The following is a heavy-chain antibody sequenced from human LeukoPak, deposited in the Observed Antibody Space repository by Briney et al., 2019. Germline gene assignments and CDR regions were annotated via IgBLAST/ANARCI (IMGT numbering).Heavy chain of an antibody. V-gene: IGHV3-23*01. Sequence: PGGSLRLSCAASGFTFSSYAMSWVRQAPGKGLEWVSAISGSGGSTYYADSVKGRFTISRDNSKNTMYLQMNSLRAEDTAVYYCAGYSSGWYGGTYYYYYYMDVRGKGTTVTISS. CDR1: GFTFSSYA. J-gene: IGHJ6*03. D-gene: IGHD6-19*01. CDR2: ISGSGGST. CDR3: AGYSSGWYGGTYYYYYYMDV.